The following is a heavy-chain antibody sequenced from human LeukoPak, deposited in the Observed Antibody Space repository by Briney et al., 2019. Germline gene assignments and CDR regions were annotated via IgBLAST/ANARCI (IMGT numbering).Heavy chain of an antibody. V-gene: IGHV4-38-2*01. D-gene: IGHD6-19*01. CDR3: ARRIIAVAGTVVYYFDS. CDR1: GYSISTGRY. J-gene: IGHJ4*02. Sequence: PSETLSLTCAVSGYSISTGRYWGWIRQPPGKGLEWIGSIYHSGSTYYNPSLKSRVTISVDTSKNQFSLNLRSVTAADTAVYYCARRIIAVAGTVVYYFDSWGQGTLVTVSS. CDR2: IYHSGST.